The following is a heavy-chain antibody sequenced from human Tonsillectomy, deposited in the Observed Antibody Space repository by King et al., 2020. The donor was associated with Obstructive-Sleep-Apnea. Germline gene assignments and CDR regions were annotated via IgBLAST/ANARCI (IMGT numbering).Heavy chain of an antibody. CDR2: ISYDGDNK. D-gene: IGHD2-15*01. CDR3: TCAQHYCSGGGCSLFDY. Sequence: VQLVESGGGVVQPGRSLRLSCAASGFTFSSFAVHWVRRAPGKGLEWVAVISYDGDNKYYADSVKGRIPISRDPSKNTLYLQMNRLTAEDTAVYYCTCAQHYCSGGGCSLFDYWGQGTLVTVSS. CDR1: GFTFSSFA. V-gene: IGHV3-30-3*01. J-gene: IGHJ4*02.